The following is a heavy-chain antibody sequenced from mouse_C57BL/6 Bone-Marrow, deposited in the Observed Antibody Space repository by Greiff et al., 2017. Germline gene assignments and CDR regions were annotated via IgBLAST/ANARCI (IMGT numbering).Heavy chain of an antibody. CDR3: AGGDWDYFDY. D-gene: IGHD4-1*01. CDR2: IYPGSGST. Sequence: QVHVKQPGAELVKPGASVKMSCKASGYTFTSYWITWVKQRPGQGLEWIGDIYPGSGSTNYNEKFKSKATLTVDTSSSTAYMQLSSLTSEDSAVYYCAGGDWDYFDYWGQGTTLTVSS. J-gene: IGHJ2*01. V-gene: IGHV1-55*01. CDR1: GYTFTSYW.